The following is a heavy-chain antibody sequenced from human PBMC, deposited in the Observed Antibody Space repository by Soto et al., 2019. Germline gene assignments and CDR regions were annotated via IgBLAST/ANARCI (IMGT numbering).Heavy chain of an antibody. Sequence: PGGSLRLSCAASGFTFSSYAMHWVRQAPGKGLEWVAVISYDRSNKYYADSVKGRFTISRDNSKNTLYLQMNSLRAEDTAVYYCAKGIAAGGPSPYYYYGMDVWGQGTTVTVSS. CDR1: GFTFSSYA. D-gene: IGHD6-13*01. CDR3: AKGIAAGGPSPYYYYGMDV. J-gene: IGHJ6*02. V-gene: IGHV3-30-3*01. CDR2: ISYDRSNK.